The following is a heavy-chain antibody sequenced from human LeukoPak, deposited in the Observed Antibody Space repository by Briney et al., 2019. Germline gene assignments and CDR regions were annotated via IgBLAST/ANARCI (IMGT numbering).Heavy chain of an antibody. Sequence: PGGSLRLSCAASGFTFSSYGMHWVRQAPGKGLEWVAVISYDGSNKYYADSVKGRFTISRDNSKNTLYLQMNSLRAEGTAVYYCAKDLRYCSSTSCYPFYYYYMDVWGKGTTVTVSS. J-gene: IGHJ6*03. CDR3: AKDLRYCSSTSCYPFYYYYMDV. D-gene: IGHD2-2*01. V-gene: IGHV3-30*18. CDR2: ISYDGSNK. CDR1: GFTFSSYG.